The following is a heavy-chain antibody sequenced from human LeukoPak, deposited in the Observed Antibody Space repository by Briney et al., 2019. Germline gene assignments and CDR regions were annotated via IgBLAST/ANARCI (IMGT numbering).Heavy chain of an antibody. D-gene: IGHD2-2*01. CDR3: VAEVGVVPHNRIDY. CDR2: IWYDGSSK. V-gene: IGHV3-33*01. CDR1: GFTFSSHG. J-gene: IGHJ4*02. Sequence: GGSLRLSRAASGFTFSSHGMHWVRQAPGKGLEWVALIWYDGSSKYYADSVKGRFTISRDNTKNTLYLQMNSLRAEDSAVYYCVAEVGVVPHNRIDYWGQGTLVTVSS.